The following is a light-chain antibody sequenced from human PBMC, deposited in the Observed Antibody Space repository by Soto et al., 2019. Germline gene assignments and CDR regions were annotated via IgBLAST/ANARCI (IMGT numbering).Light chain of an antibody. CDR2: EVT. CDR1: SGDIGSYNR. Sequence: QSVLTQPASVSGSPGQSITISCTGTSGDIGSYNRVSWYQQHPGKAPKLIIYEVTDRPSGVSNRFSGSKSGNTASLTISGIQAEDEAEYYCRSYTTVNTRDWVFGTGTKVTVL. J-gene: IGLJ1*01. V-gene: IGLV2-14*01. CDR3: RSYTTVNTRDWV.